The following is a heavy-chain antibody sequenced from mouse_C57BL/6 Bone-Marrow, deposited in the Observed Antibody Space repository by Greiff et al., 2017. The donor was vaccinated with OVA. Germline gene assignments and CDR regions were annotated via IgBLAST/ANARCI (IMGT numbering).Heavy chain of an antibody. CDR3: TTYDYDDRP. CDR2: IDPENGDT. Sequence: EVQLQQSGAELVRPGASVKLSCTASGFNIKDDYMHWVKQRPEQGLEWIGWIDPENGDTAYASKFQGKATITADTSSNTAYLQLSSLTSEDTAVYYCTTYDYDDRPWGQGTTLTVSS. CDR1: GFNIKDDY. D-gene: IGHD2-4*01. J-gene: IGHJ2*01. V-gene: IGHV14-4*01.